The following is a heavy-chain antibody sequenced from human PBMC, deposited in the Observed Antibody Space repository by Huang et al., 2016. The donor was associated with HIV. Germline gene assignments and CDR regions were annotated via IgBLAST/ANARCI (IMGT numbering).Heavy chain of an antibody. Sequence: QAQLMQSGPAVKKPGASVKVSCKTSGYSFTDYGITWVGQAPGQGPEWVGWVSALNGDTEIAQRVQGRVTLTTDTSTSMAYMELRSLRFDDTAVYFCARDPKYHRIGYYRQRRGIDVWGQGTMVSVSS. V-gene: IGHV1-18*01. CDR3: ARDPKYHRIGYYRQRRGIDV. CDR1: GYSFTDYG. J-gene: IGHJ3*01. CDR2: VSALNGDT. D-gene: IGHD3-22*01.